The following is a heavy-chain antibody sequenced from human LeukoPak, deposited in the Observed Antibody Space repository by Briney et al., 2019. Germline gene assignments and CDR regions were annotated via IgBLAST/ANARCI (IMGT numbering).Heavy chain of an antibody. J-gene: IGHJ5*02. CDR1: GGSISSSSYY. V-gene: IGHV4-39*01. CDR3: ARAYCDFWSGYYTHWFDP. CDR2: IYYSGST. D-gene: IGHD3-3*01. Sequence: SETLSLTCTVSGGSISSSSYYWGWIRQPPGKGLEWIGCIYYSGSTYYNPSLKSRVTISVDTSKNQFSLKMSSVTAADTAVYYCARAYCDFWSGYYTHWFDPWGQGTLVTVSS.